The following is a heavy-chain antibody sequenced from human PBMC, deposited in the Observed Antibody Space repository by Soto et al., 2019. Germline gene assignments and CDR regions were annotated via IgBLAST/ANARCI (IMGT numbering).Heavy chain of an antibody. CDR2: FDPDDGET. D-gene: IGHD1-1*01. J-gene: IGHJ3*02. V-gene: IGHV1-24*01. CDR1: GYSLTESS. CDR3: SIELPGTPDTFYI. Sequence: VHLVQSGAEVKKPGASVKVSCKVSGYSLTESSMHWVRQAPGKGPEWMGTFDPDDGETFYSENFQGRVTMTEDTSTNTAYMDLSSLRSEDTAMYFCSIELPGTPDTFYIWGQGTMVSVSS.